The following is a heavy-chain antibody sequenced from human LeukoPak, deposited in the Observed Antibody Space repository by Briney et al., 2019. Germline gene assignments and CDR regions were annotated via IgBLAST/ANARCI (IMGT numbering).Heavy chain of an antibody. V-gene: IGHV4-38-2*02. CDR3: ARDPDGSGRGNFDY. CDR2: IYHSGST. D-gene: IGHD3-10*01. CDR1: GYSISSGYY. Sequence: SETLSLTCTVSGYSISSGYYWGWIRQPPGKGLEWIGSIYHSGSTYYNPSLKSRVTISVDTSKNQFSLKLSSVTAADTAVYYCARDPDGSGRGNFDYWGQGTLVTVSS. J-gene: IGHJ4*02.